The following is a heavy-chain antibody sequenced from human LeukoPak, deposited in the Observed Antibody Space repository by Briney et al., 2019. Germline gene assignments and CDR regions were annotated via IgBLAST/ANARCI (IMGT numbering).Heavy chain of an antibody. CDR1: GFTFNSYA. V-gene: IGHV3-7*03. D-gene: IGHD4-11*01. CDR2: IKQDGSEK. CDR3: ATAGLPSGADY. Sequence: GGSLRLSCAASGFTFNSYAMSWVRQAPGKGLEWVANIKQDGSEKYYVDSVKGRFSISRDNAKNSLYLQMSSLRVEDTAVYYCATAGLPSGADYWGQGTLVTVSS. J-gene: IGHJ4*02.